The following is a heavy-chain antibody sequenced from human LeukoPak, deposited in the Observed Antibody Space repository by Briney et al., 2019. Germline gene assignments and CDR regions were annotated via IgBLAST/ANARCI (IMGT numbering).Heavy chain of an antibody. CDR2: INHGGST. D-gene: IGHD3-22*01. Sequence: PSETLRLTCAVSGFTFSSYFMTWVRQAPGKGLEWVGVINHGGSTNYNASLKSRVTISVDTSKNHFSLKLSSLTAADTAVYYCARGPPLTYDGSGYYFFDYWGQGTLVTVSS. CDR1: GFTFSSYF. J-gene: IGHJ4*02. CDR3: ARGPPLTYDGSGYYFFDY. V-gene: IGHV4-34*01.